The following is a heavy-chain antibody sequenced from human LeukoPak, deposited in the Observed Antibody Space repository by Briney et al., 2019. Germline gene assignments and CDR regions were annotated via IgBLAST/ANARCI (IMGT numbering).Heavy chain of an antibody. CDR2: IKKDGSQK. V-gene: IGHV3-7*03. CDR3: TRVFGGYDVSDY. Sequence: GGSLRLSCAASGFTFSSYWMSWVRQAPGKGLEWVANIKKDGSQKYYVDSVEGRFTISRDNAKNSLYLQMDSLRVDDAAVYYCTRVFGGYDVSDYWGQGTLVTVSS. D-gene: IGHD3-3*01. J-gene: IGHJ4*02. CDR1: GFTFSSYW.